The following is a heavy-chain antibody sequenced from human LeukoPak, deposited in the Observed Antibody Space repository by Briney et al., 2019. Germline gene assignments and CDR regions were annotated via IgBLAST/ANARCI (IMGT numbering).Heavy chain of an antibody. J-gene: IGHJ2*01. Sequence: AGGSLRIPSAASGFIFSPYWVTWVRQAPGMGLEWVANMKEDGGEKFYVDSVRGRFTISRDNAKNSVYLQMNSLRVEDTGVYYCARVRTEWYIDLWGRGTLVTVST. CDR3: ARVRTEWYIDL. CDR2: MKEDGGEK. CDR1: GFIFSPYW. V-gene: IGHV3-7*01. D-gene: IGHD2-8*02.